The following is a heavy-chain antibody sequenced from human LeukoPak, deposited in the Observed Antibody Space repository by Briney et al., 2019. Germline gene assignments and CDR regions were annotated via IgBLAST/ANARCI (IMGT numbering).Heavy chain of an antibody. CDR1: GGSISSYY. J-gene: IGHJ4*02. Sequence: KPSETLSLTCTVSGGSISSYYWSWIRQPPGKGLEWIGYIYYSGSTNYNPSLKSRVTISVDTSKNQFSLKLSSVTAADTAVYYCARSVGGGSGSALFDYWGQGTLVTVSS. CDR3: ARSVGGGSGSALFDY. D-gene: IGHD2-15*01. CDR2: IYYSGST. V-gene: IGHV4-59*01.